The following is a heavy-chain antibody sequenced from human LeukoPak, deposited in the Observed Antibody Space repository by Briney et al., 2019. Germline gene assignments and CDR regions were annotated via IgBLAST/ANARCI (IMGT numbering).Heavy chain of an antibody. D-gene: IGHD3-16*01. Sequence: PGGSLRLSCAASGFTFSSFTMTWVRQAPGKGLEWVSAIGGRGGSTYYADFLEGRSTIARDNSKDMVYLQMNSLKVEDTAIYYCGKEGGAWGQGTKVTVSS. CDR2: IGGRGGST. CDR3: GKEGGA. V-gene: IGHV3-23*01. CDR1: GFTFSSFT. J-gene: IGHJ5*02.